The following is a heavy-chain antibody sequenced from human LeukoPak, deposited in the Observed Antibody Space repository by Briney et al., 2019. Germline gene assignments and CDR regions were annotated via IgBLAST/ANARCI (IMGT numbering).Heavy chain of an antibody. D-gene: IGHD1-1*01. CDR2: ISYDGSNK. V-gene: IGHV3-30*18. CDR3: AKGYGIIDY. CDR1: GFTFSSYG. J-gene: IGHJ4*02. Sequence: GRSLRLSCAASGFTFSSYGMHWVRQASGKGLEWVAVISYDGSNKYYADSVKGRFTISRDNSKNTLYLQMNSLRAEDTAVYYCAKGYGIIDYWGQGTLVTVSS.